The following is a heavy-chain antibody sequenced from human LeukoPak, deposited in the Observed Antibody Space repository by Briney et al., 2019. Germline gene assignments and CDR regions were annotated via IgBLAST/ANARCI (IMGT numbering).Heavy chain of an antibody. CDR1: GYTFTGYY. V-gene: IGHV1-2*04. CDR2: INPNSGGT. J-gene: IGHJ2*01. CDR3: ARGLSASTDYVWGSYLRRHWYFDL. D-gene: IGHD3-16*02. Sequence: GASVKVSCKASGYTFTGYYMHWVRQAPGQGLEWMGWINPNSGGTNYAQKFQGWVTMTRDTSISTAYMELSRLRSDDTAVYYCARGLSASTDYVWGSYLRRHWYFDLWGRGTLVTVSS.